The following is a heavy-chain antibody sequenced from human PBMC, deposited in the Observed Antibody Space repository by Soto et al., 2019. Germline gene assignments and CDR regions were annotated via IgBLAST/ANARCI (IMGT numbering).Heavy chain of an antibody. D-gene: IGHD1-26*01. CDR3: AKPGRGGPLFTYPASCATHILSQQATLTLSSGM. CDR2: ISGSGGST. V-gene: IGHV3-23*01. Sequence: PGGSLRLSCAAAGFTFSSYAMSWVRQAQGKGLEWVSAISGSGGSTYYADSVKGRFTISRDNSKDTLYLQMNSLRAEDTAVYCCAKPGRGGPLFTYPASCATHILSQQATLTLSSGM. CDR1: GFTFSSYA. J-gene: IGHJ6*01.